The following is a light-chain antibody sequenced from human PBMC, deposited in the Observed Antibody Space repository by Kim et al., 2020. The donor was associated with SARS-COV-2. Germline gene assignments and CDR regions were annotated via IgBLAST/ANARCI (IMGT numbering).Light chain of an antibody. CDR3: QQSYDLPPLT. V-gene: IGKV3-15*01. CDR2: DAT. CDR1: QTINNK. Sequence: SPGERATLSCSASQTINNKLVWYQQKPGQAPRLLIYDATTRATGVPARFIGSGSETDFTLTISSLQSEDFAVYYCQQSYDLPPLTFGQGTKVDIK. J-gene: IGKJ1*01.